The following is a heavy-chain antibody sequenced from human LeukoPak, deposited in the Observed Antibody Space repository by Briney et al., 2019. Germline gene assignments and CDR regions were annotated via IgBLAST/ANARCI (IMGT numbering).Heavy chain of an antibody. D-gene: IGHD2-15*01. CDR1: GGSFSSYY. CDR2: VYYSGST. V-gene: IGHV4-59*01. Sequence: SETLSLTCTVSGGSFSSYYWRWLRQTPGKGLEWIGYVYYSGSTNYNPSLKSRVTISVDTSKNQFSLILSSVTAADTAVYYCARDVSGGRWGAFDIWSQGTMVTVSS. J-gene: IGHJ3*02. CDR3: ARDVSGGRWGAFDI.